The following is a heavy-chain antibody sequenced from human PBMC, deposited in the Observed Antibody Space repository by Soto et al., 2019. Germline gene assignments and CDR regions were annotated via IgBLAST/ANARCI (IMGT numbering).Heavy chain of an antibody. CDR2: IYYRGST. J-gene: IGHJ5*02. Sequence: SETLSLTCTVSGASISRGDYFWSWIRQPPGKGLEWIGYIYYRGSTYFNTSLQSRVNISVDTSKNQFSLKLSSVTAADTAVYYCARGDSSGLNWFDPWGQGTLVTVSS. CDR1: GASISRGDYF. D-gene: IGHD6-19*01. CDR3: ARGDSSGLNWFDP. V-gene: IGHV4-30-4*02.